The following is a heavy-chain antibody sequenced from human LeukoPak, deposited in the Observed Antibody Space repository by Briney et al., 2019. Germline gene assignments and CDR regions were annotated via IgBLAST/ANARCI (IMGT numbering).Heavy chain of an antibody. D-gene: IGHD6-13*01. CDR1: GYTFTGYY. CDR2: INPNSGGT. J-gene: IGHJ4*02. Sequence: ASVKVSCKASGYTFTGYYMHWVRQAPGQGLEWMGWINPNSGGTNYAQKFQGWVTMTRDTSISTAYMELSRLRSDDTAVYYCASTPSAYSTLLLFWGQGTLVTVSS. V-gene: IGHV1-2*04. CDR3: ASTPSAYSTLLLF.